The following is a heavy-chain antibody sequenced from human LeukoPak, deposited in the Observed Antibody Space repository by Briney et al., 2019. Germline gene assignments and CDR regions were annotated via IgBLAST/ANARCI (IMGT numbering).Heavy chain of an antibody. V-gene: IGHV1-18*01. CDR2: ISAYNGNT. J-gene: IGHJ3*02. Sequence: ASVKVSCKASGYTFTSYGISWVQQAPGQGLEWMGWISAYNGNTNYAQKLQGRVTMTTDTSTSTAYMELRSLRSDDTAVYYCARGDCSGGSCYRERDDAFDIWGQGTMVTVSS. CDR1: GYTFTSYG. CDR3: ARGDCSGGSCYRERDDAFDI. D-gene: IGHD2-15*01.